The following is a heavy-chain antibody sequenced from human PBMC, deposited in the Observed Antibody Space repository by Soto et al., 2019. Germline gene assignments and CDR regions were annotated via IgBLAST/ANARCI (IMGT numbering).Heavy chain of an antibody. CDR2: IFWNDET. CDR3: ARPAHSSSWLSFSY. D-gene: IGHD6-13*01. J-gene: IGHJ4*02. Sequence: QVTLKESGPGLVKPTETLTLTCTVSGFSLSNARMGVSWIRQPPGKALEWLAHIFWNDETSYSPSLRSRLTISKDTSKSQVVLTMTNMDPVDTATYYCARPAHSSSWLSFSYWGQGTLVTVSS. CDR1: GFSLSNARMG. V-gene: IGHV2-26*01.